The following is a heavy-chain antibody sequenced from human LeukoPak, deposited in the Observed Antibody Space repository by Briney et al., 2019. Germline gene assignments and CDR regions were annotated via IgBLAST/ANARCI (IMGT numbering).Heavy chain of an antibody. J-gene: IGHJ4*02. V-gene: IGHV4-39*07. CDR2: IYYSGST. CDR3: ARQTGSGLFILP. CDR1: GGSISSSSYY. D-gene: IGHD3/OR15-3a*01. Sequence: SETLSLTCTVSGGSISSSSYYWGWIRQPPGKGLEWIGSIYYSGSTYYNPSLKSRVTISVDASKNQFSLKLSSVTAADTAVYYCARQTGSGLFILPGGQGTLVTVSS.